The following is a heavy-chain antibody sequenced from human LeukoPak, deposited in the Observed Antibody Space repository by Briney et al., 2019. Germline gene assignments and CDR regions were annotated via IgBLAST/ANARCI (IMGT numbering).Heavy chain of an antibody. V-gene: IGHV3-74*01. D-gene: IGHD2-2*01. CDR2: IKSDGSTT. CDR1: GFTFSNYW. CDR3: ARGPTAMGWFDP. J-gene: IGHJ5*02. Sequence: QPGGSLRLSCAASGFTFSNYWMHWVRQAPGRGLVWVSRIKSDGSTTDYANSVKGRFTVSRDNAKNTLYLQMNRLGEEDTAVYYCARGPTAMGWFDPWGQGTLLTVSS.